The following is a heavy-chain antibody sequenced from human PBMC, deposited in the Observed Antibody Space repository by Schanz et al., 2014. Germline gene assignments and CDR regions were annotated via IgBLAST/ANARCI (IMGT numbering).Heavy chain of an antibody. D-gene: IGHD6-13*01. V-gene: IGHV1-18*04. CDR3: ARAQAAAVD. Sequence: QVQLVQSGAEVKKPGASVKLSCKASGYTFTNYYIHWVRQAPGQGLEWMGWISAYNGNTNYAQKLQGRVTMTTDTSTSTAYMELRSLKADDTAMYYCARAQAAAVDWGQGTLVTVSS. CDR2: ISAYNGNT. J-gene: IGHJ4*02. CDR1: GYTFTNYY.